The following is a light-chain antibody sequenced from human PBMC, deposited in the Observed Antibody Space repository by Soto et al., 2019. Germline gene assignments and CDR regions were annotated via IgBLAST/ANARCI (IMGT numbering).Light chain of an antibody. V-gene: IGKV1-5*03. CDR3: QQYNSYPLT. CDR2: KAS. J-gene: IGKJ4*01. Sequence: DIQMTQSPSTLSASVGDRVTITCRASQSISSWLAWYQQKPWKAPNLLIYKASSLESGVPSRFSGSGSGTEFTLTISSLQPDDFATYYCQQYNSYPLTCGGGTKVEIK. CDR1: QSISSW.